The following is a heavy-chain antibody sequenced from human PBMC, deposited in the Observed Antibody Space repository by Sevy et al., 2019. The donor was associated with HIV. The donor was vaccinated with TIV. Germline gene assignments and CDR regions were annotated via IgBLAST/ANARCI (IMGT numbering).Heavy chain of an antibody. J-gene: IGHJ4*02. Sequence: GGSLRLSCAASGFTFSHHNMNWVRQAPGKGLEWISYISKSGSITYFADSVRGRFTISRDNAKNSLFLEMHNLTDEDTAVYYCAREENRELGTIPLDSWGRGIQVTVSS. V-gene: IGHV3-48*02. D-gene: IGHD7-27*01. CDR2: ISKSGSIT. CDR1: GFTFSHHN. CDR3: AREENRELGTIPLDS.